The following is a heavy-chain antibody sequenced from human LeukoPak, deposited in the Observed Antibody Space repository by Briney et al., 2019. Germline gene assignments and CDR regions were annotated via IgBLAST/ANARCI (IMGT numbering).Heavy chain of an antibody. J-gene: IGHJ6*04. V-gene: IGHV3-48*04. Sequence: GGSLRLSCAASGFTFSSYSMNWVRQAPGKGLEWVSYISSSSSTIYYADSVKGRFTISRDNAKNSLYLQMNSLRAEDTAVYYCAELGITMIGGVWGRGTTVTISS. D-gene: IGHD3-10*02. CDR3: AELGITMIGGV. CDR2: ISSSSSTI. CDR1: GFTFSSYS.